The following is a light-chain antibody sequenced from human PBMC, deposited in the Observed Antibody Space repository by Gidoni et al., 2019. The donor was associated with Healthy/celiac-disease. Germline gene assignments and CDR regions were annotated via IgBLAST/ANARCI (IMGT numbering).Light chain of an antibody. Sequence: DIKLTQSPSPLSASVGDRVTITCRASQGISKYLAWYQQKPGKVPKLLIYSASTLQSGVPSRFRGSGSCTDFTLTISSLQPDDVATYYCQQYNSAPLTFXGXTKVEIK. J-gene: IGKJ4*01. CDR3: QQYNSAPLT. CDR2: SAS. V-gene: IGKV1-27*01. CDR1: QGISKY.